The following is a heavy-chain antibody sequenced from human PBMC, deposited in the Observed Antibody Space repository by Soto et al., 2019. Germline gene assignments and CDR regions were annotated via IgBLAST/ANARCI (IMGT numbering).Heavy chain of an antibody. D-gene: IGHD2-21*01. V-gene: IGHV3-74*03. CDR2: INTDGSVA. CDR3: VRDMQLWRLGS. CDR1: GLTFRSYW. Sequence: EVQLVESGGGLVQPGESLRLSCAASGLTFRSYWMHWVRQAPGKGLVWVSRINTDGSVAMYVDSVKGRFTISRDNAKNTLYLTMNSLRAEDTAVYYCVRDMQLWRLGSWGQGTLVSVSS. J-gene: IGHJ4*02.